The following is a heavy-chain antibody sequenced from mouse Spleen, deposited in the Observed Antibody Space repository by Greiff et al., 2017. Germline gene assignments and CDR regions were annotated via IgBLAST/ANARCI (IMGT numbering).Heavy chain of an antibody. CDR2: SRNKANDYTT. CDR3: ARGYGKDYFDY. V-gene: IGHV7-1*01. D-gene: IGHD2-1*01. Sequence: EVQLVESGGGLVQSGRSLRLSCATSGFTFSDFYMEWVRQAPGKGLEWIAASRNKANDYTTEYSASVKGRFIVSRDTSQSILYLQMNALRAEDTAIYYCARGYGKDYFDYWGQGTTLTVSS. J-gene: IGHJ2*01. CDR1: GFTFSDFY.